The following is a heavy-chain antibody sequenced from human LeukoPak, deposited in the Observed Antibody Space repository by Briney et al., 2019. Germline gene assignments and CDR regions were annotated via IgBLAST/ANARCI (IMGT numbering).Heavy chain of an antibody. CDR2: MNPNTGRT. CDR3: ARVSQTPDYYSSGGYYYLGY. Sequence: ASVKVSCKASRYTFSSYDINWVRAAAGQGLEWMGWMNPNTGRTGFAQKFQGRLTMTRDTSISTAYMELSRLRSEDTAVYYCARVSQTPDYYSSGGYYYLGYWGQGTPVTVSS. V-gene: IGHV1-8*01. J-gene: IGHJ4*02. D-gene: IGHD3-22*01. CDR1: RYTFSSYD.